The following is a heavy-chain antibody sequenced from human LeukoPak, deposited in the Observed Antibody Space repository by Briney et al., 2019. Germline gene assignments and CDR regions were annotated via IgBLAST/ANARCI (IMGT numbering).Heavy chain of an antibody. CDR3: ARGRDTAMVTSFDY. V-gene: IGHV1-69*13. J-gene: IGHJ4*02. D-gene: IGHD5-18*01. CDR2: IIPILGTA. Sequence: SVKVSCKASGGTFSSYAISWVRQAPGQGLEWMGGIIPILGTANYAQKFQGRVTITADESTSTAYMELSSLRSEDTAVYYCARGRDTAMVTSFDYWGQGTLVTVSS. CDR1: GGTFSSYA.